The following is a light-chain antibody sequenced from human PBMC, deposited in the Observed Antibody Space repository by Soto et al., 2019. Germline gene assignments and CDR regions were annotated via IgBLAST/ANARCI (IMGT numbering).Light chain of an antibody. J-gene: IGLJ2*01. CDR1: TSDIGTYNY. CDR2: DVS. Sequence: QSALTQPASVSGSPGQSIAISCTGTTSDIGTYNYVSWYQHHPGRAPKLMIYDVSNRPSGVSSRFSGSKSGNTASLTISGLQAEDEADYYCSSYRSGTTPQEVFGGGTKLTVL. V-gene: IGLV2-14*03. CDR3: SSYRSGTTPQEV.